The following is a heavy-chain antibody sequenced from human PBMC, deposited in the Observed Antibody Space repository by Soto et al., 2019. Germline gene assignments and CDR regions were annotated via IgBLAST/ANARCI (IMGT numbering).Heavy chain of an antibody. D-gene: IGHD6-6*01. CDR3: ARSGDSSSGIYYYYGMDV. V-gene: IGHV5-51*01. J-gene: IGHJ6*02. CDR1: GYSFTSYW. Sequence: GECLKISCKGSGYSFTSYWIGWVRQMPGKGLEWMGIIYPGDSDTRYSPSFQGQVTISADKSISTAYLQWSSLKASDTAMYYCARSGDSSSGIYYYYGMDVWGQGTTVTVSS. CDR2: IYPGDSDT.